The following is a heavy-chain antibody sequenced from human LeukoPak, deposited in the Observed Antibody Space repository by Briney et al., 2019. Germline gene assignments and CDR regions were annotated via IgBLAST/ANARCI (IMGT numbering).Heavy chain of an antibody. CDR1: GGSISRYY. D-gene: IGHD6-13*01. CDR3: AKRGSSSWSEFDF. Sequence: SETLSLTCSIFGGSISRYYWSWIRQPPGKGLEWIGYMYYSGNTNYNPSLKSRVTLSVDTSKNQFSLKLTSVTAADTAVYYCAKRGSSSWSEFDFWGQGTLVTVSS. V-gene: IGHV4-59*08. CDR2: MYYSGNT. J-gene: IGHJ4*02.